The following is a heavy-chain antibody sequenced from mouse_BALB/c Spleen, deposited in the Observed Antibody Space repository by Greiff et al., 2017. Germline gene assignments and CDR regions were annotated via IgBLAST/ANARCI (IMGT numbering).Heavy chain of an antibody. CDR2: INPSTGYT. Sequence: QVQLQQSGAELAKPGASVKMSCKASGYTFTSYWMHWVKQRPGQGLEWIGYINPSTGYTEYNQKFKDKATLTADKSSSTAYMQLSSLTSEDSAVYYCARLYYAMDYWGQGTSVTVSS. J-gene: IGHJ4*01. CDR3: ARLYYAMDY. CDR1: GYTFTSYW. V-gene: IGHV1-7*01.